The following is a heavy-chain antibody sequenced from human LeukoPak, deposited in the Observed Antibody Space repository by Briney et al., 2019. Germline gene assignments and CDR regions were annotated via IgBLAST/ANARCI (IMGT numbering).Heavy chain of an antibody. D-gene: IGHD5-18*01. CDR3: ARCGYSYGYFDY. Sequence: SETLSLTCTVCGGSISSRSYYWGWIRQPPGKGLEWIGSIYYSGSTYYNPSLKSRVTTSVNTSKNQFSLKLSSVTAADTAVYYCARCGYSYGYFDYWGQGTLVTVSS. V-gene: IGHV4-39*01. CDR1: GGSISSRSYY. CDR2: IYYSGST. J-gene: IGHJ4*02.